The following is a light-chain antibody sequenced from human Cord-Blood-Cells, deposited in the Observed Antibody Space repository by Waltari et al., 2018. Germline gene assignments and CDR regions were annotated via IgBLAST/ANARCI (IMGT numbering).Light chain of an antibody. CDR1: QSVLYSSNNKNY. J-gene: IGKJ5*01. CDR3: QQKYSTPIT. CDR2: WAS. Sequence: DIVMTQSPDSLAVSLGERDTINCKSSQSVLYSSNNKNYLAWYQQKPGQPPKLLIYWASTPESGGPDRFSGIGSGTESAHSFSSLQAKDVAVYYCQQKYSTPITFGQGTRLDIK. V-gene: IGKV4-1*01.